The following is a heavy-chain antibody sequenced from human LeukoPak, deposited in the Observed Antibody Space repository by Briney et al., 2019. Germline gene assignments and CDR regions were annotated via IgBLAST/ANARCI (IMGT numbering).Heavy chain of an antibody. CDR1: GFTFRSFP. CDR3: ANFISGGHWSY. V-gene: IGHV3-30-3*01. Sequence: PGGSLRLSCAASGFTFRSFPMHWVRQAPGKGLGWVAVIGYDGSNRYYADSVKGRFIISRDNSQNTLHLQMNSLRVEDTAVYYCANFISGGHWSYWGQGTLVTVSS. CDR2: IGYDGSNR. J-gene: IGHJ4*02. D-gene: IGHD3-10*01.